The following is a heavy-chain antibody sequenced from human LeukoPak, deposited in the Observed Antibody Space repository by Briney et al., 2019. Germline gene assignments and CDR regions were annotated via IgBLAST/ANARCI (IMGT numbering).Heavy chain of an antibody. Sequence: GRSLRLSCAASGFTFRSYAMHWVRQAPGKGLEWVAVISYDGSNKYYADSVKGRFTISRDNSKNTLYLQMNSLRAEDTAVYYCARGLGYCSSTSCGHNFDPWGQGTLVTASS. V-gene: IGHV3-30*04. CDR1: GFTFRSYA. J-gene: IGHJ5*02. D-gene: IGHD2-2*01. CDR2: ISYDGSNK. CDR3: ARGLGYCSSTSCGHNFDP.